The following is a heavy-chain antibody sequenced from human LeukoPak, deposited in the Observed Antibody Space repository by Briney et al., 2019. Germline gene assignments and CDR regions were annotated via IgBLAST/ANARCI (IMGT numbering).Heavy chain of an antibody. D-gene: IGHD4/OR15-4a*01. CDR3: AKHGANYYYYYMDV. J-gene: IGHJ6*03. Sequence: PGRSLRLSCAASGFTFSSYAMSWVRQAPGKGLEWVSPISGSGSGTYYADSVKGRFTISRDNSKNTLYLQMNSLRAEDTAVYYCAKHGANYYYYYMDVWGKGTTVTVSS. V-gene: IGHV3-23*01. CDR2: ISGSGSGT. CDR1: GFTFSSYA.